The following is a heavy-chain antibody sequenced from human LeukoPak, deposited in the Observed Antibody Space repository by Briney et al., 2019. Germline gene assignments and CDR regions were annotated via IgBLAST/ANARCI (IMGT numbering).Heavy chain of an antibody. V-gene: IGHV3-48*04. J-gene: IGHJ4*02. CDR2: ISSSSSSI. CDR3: ARGGTGGLDY. CDR1: GFTFSTYS. Sequence: GGSLRLSCAASGFTFSTYSMNWVRQAPGKGLEWVSYISSSSSSIYYADSVKGRFTISRDNAKNSLYLQMNSLRAEDTAVYYCARGGTGGLDYWGQGTLVTVSS. D-gene: IGHD1-1*01.